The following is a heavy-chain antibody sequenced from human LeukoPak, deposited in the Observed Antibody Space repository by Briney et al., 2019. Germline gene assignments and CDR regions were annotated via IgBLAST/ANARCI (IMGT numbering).Heavy chain of an antibody. J-gene: IGHJ4*02. CDR1: GGSISSYY. CDR2: IYYSGST. V-gene: IGHV4-59*01. D-gene: IGHD3-22*01. Sequence: SETLSLTCTVSGGSISSYYWSWIRQPPGKGLEWIGYIYYSGSTNYNPSLKSRVTISVDTPKNQFSLKLSSVTAADTAVYYCAGFGSHYDSSGYHTGYYFDYWGQGTLVTVSS. CDR3: AGFGSHYDSSGYHTGYYFDY.